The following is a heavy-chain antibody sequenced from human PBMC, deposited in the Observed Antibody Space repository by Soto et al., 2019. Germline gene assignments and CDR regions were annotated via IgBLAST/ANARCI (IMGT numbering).Heavy chain of an antibody. CDR1: GGSFRSYA. D-gene: IGHD5-18*01. CDR3: AYSANHRYFFDS. J-gene: IGHJ5*01. CDR2: IIPSFGTP. V-gene: IGHV1-69*12. Sequence: QVQLVQSGAEVKKPGSSVKVSCKASGGSFRSYAVNWVRQAPGQGLECSGGIIPSFGTPNYAQKFHGRVSITADESTSTVYMDLISLTAEDTAVYYCAYSANHRYFFDSWGQGTLVTVSS.